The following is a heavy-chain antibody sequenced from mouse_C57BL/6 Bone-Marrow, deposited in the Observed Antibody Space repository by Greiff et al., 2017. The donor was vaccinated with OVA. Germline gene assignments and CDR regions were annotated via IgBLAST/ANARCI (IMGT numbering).Heavy chain of an antibody. V-gene: IGHV5-6*02. D-gene: IGHD4-1*01. Sequence: DVMLVESGGDLVKPGGSLKLSCAASGFTFSSYGMSWVRQTPDKRLEWVATISSGGSYTYYPDSVKGRFTISRDNAKNTLYLQMSSLKSEDTAMYYCARQGTGTGWYFDVWGTGTTVTVSS. J-gene: IGHJ1*03. CDR1: GFTFSSYG. CDR3: ARQGTGTGWYFDV. CDR2: ISSGGSYT.